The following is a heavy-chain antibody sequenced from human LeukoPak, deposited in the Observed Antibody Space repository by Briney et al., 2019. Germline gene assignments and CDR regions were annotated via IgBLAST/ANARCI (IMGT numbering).Heavy chain of an antibody. D-gene: IGHD2-15*01. V-gene: IGHV4-34*01. CDR2: INHSGST. Sequence: SETLSLTCAVYGGSFSGYYWSWIRQPPGKGLEWSGEINHSGSTNYNPSLKSRVTISVDTSKNQFSLKLSSVTAADTAVYYCARGPHCSGGSCYSAYYYGMDVWGQGTTVTVSS. J-gene: IGHJ6*02. CDR3: ARGPHCSGGSCYSAYYYGMDV. CDR1: GGSFSGYY.